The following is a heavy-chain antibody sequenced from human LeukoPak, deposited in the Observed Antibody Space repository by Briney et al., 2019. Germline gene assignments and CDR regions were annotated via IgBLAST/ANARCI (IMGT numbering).Heavy chain of an antibody. CDR2: IRYDGSNK. V-gene: IGHV3-30*02. J-gene: IGHJ4*02. CDR1: GFTFSSYW. Sequence: GGSLRLSCAASGFTFSSYWMRWVRQTPGKGLEWVAFIRYDGSNKYYADSVKGRFTISRDNSKNTLYLQMNSLRAEDTAVYYCAKEDIADWGQGTLVTVSS. CDR3: AKEDIAD. D-gene: IGHD6-13*01.